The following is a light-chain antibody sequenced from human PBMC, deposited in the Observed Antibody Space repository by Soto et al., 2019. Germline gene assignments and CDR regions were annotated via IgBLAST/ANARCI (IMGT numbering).Light chain of an antibody. CDR1: QSISSW. V-gene: IGKV1-5*03. CDR3: QQYNTYSGT. J-gene: IGKJ1*01. CDR2: KAS. Sequence: DIQMTQSPSTLSASVCDRVTITCRASQSISSWLAWYQQRPGKAPNLLIFKASTLDSGVPSRFSGSGSGTEFTLTISSLQPEDVATYYCQQYNTYSGTFGQGTKVEIK.